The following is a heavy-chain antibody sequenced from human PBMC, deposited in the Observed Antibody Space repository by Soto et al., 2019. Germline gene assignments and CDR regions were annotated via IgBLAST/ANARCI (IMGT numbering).Heavy chain of an antibody. V-gene: IGHV1-46*01. CDR3: AHAGDYDLLSFDH. Sequence: ASVKVSCKTSGYSFTNYFLHWVRQAPGQGLEWMGIINPSDGSTRYAQRIQGRVAISKDTSRSRVVLTISNMNPEDTGTYFCAHAGDYDLLSFDHWGPGTLVTVSS. D-gene: IGHD4-17*01. CDR1: GYSFTNYF. J-gene: IGHJ4*02. CDR2: INPSDGST.